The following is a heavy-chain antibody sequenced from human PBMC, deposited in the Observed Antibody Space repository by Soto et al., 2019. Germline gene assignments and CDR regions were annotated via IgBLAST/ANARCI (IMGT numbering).Heavy chain of an antibody. Sequence: GSLRLSCAASGFTFDDYTMHWVRQAPGKGLEWVSLISWDGGSTYYADSVKGRFTISRDNSKNSLYLQMNSLRTEDTALYYCAKDLMPSAATGPYYYYGMDVWGQGTKVTVSP. V-gene: IGHV3-43*01. CDR2: ISWDGGST. J-gene: IGHJ6*01. CDR3: AKDLMPSAATGPYYYYGMDV. CDR1: GFTFDDYT. D-gene: IGHD2-15*01.